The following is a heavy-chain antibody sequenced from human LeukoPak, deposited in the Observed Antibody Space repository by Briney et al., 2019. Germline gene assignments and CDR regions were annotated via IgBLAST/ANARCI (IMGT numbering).Heavy chain of an antibody. CDR3: ARENWEMATFDS. CDR2: ISSSSSYI. J-gene: IGHJ4*02. CDR1: GCCITSYYS. V-gene: IGHV3-21*01. Sequence: GGSLRFSWAAGCCITSYYSANLLRQAPGKGLEWVSSISSSSSYIYYADSVKGRFTISRDNAKNSLYLQMNSLRADDMAVYYCARENWEMATFDSWGQGTLVTVSS. D-gene: IGHD5-24*01.